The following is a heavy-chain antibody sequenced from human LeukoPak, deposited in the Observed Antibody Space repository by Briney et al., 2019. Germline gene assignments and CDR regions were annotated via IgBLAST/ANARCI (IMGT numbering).Heavy chain of an antibody. CDR1: AYIFANYW. D-gene: IGHD4-23*01. CDR3: AGGGGGSYWYFDL. Sequence: GESLKISCKGSAYIFANYWIGWVRQMPGKGLEWMGIIYPGDSDTRYSPSFQGQVTISADKSISTAYLQWSSLKASDTAIYYCAGGGGGSYWYFDLWGRGTLVTVSS. CDR2: IYPGDSDT. V-gene: IGHV5-51*01. J-gene: IGHJ2*01.